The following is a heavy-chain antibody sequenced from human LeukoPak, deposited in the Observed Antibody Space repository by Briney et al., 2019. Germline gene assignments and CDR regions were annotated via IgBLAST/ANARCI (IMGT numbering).Heavy chain of an antibody. D-gene: IGHD2-2*01. Sequence: SETLSLTCAVPGYSISSGYYWGWIRQPPGKGLEWIGSIYHSGSTYYNPSLKSRVTISVDTSKNQFSLKLCSVTAADTAVYYCARQLGYCSSTSCLLYWFDPWGQGTLSPSPQ. CDR3: ARQLGYCSSTSCLLYWFDP. V-gene: IGHV4-38-2*01. J-gene: IGHJ5*02. CDR2: IYHSGST. CDR1: GYSISSGYY.